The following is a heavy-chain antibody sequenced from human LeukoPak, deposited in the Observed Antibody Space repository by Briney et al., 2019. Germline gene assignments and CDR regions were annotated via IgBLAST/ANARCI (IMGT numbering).Heavy chain of an antibody. CDR3: ARDAAVAGNIDY. CDR2: SDNGGNT. CDR1: GFTVSSNY. J-gene: IGHJ4*02. D-gene: IGHD6-19*01. Sequence: GGSLRLSCAASGFTVSSNYMSWVRQAPGKGLEWVSSISDNGGNTYYADSAKGRFTISRDNSKNTLYLQMTSLRAEDTAVYYCARDAAVAGNIDYWGQGTLVTVSS. V-gene: IGHV3-53*01.